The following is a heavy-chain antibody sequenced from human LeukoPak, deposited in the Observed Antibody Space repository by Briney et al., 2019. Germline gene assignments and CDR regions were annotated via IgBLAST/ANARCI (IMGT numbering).Heavy chain of an antibody. CDR1: GFTFSSHA. CDR3: AKFDY. J-gene: IGHJ4*02. CDR2: ISAGGST. V-gene: IGHV3-23*01. Sequence: GGSLRLSCAASGFTFSSHAMNWVRQAPGKGLEWVSGISAGGSTTYADSVKGRFTISRDNSQNTLYLQMNSLRAEDTALYHCAKFDYWGQGTLVTVSS.